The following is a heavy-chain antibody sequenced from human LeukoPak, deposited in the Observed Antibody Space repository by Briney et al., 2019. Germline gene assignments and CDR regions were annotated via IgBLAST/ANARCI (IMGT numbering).Heavy chain of an antibody. CDR1: GFTFSSYW. Sequence: PGGSLRLSCAASGFTFSSYWMHWVRQAPGKGLVWVSRINTDGSSTSYADSVKGRFTISRDNAKNSLYLQMNSLRAEDTAVYYCAREPPGSYSGSYGDAFDIWGQGTMVTVSS. CDR3: AREPPGSYSGSYGDAFDI. D-gene: IGHD1-26*01. J-gene: IGHJ3*02. CDR2: INTDGSST. V-gene: IGHV3-74*01.